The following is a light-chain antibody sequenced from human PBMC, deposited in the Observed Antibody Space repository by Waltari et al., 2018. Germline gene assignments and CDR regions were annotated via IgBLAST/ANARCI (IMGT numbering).Light chain of an antibody. CDR2: DAS. CDR3: QQYDNLPIT. J-gene: IGKJ5*01. CDR1: QDISNY. V-gene: IGKV1-33*01. Sequence: DIQMTQSPSSLSASVGDRVTITCQASQDISNYLKWYQQKPGKAPNPLIYDASNLETGVPSRFSGSGSGTDFTFTISSLQPEDIATYYCQQYDNLPITFGQGTRLEIK.